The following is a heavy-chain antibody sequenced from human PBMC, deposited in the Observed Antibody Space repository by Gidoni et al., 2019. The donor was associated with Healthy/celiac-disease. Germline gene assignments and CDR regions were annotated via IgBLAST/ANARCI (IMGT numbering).Heavy chain of an antibody. CDR3: ATGGWTNFDY. D-gene: IGHD6-19*01. CDR2: INPSGGST. J-gene: IGHJ4*02. V-gene: IGHV1-46*01. CDR1: GYPFTTYY. Sequence: QVQLVQSGAEVKKPGASVKVSCKASGYPFTTYYMHWVRQAPGQGLEWMGIINPSGGSTSYAQKFQGRVTMTRDTSTSTVYMELSSLRSEDTAVYYCATGGWTNFDYWGQGTLVTVSS.